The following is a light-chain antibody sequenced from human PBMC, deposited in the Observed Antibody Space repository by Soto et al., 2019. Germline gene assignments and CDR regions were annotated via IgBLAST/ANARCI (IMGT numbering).Light chain of an antibody. CDR3: QQHNNWIT. J-gene: IGKJ5*01. CDR1: QSVSSS. V-gene: IGKV3-15*01. CDR2: GAS. Sequence: EMLMTQSPATMSVSPGERLTLSCRASQSVSSSLAWYQQRPGQAPRLLIYGASTRATGIPARFSGSGSGTEFTLTISSLQSEDSAVYYCQQHNNWITFGQGTRLEIK.